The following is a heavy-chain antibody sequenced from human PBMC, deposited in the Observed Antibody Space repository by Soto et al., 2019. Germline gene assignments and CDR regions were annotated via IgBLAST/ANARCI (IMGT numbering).Heavy chain of an antibody. V-gene: IGHV1-69*13. CDR2: IIPIFGTA. D-gene: IGHD3-22*01. CDR3: ARDPRTVTMIPAFDI. J-gene: IGHJ3*02. Sequence: ASVKVSCKASGGTFSSYATSWVRQAPGQGLEWMGGIIPIFGTANYAQKFQGRVTITADESTSTAYMELSSLRSEDTAVYYCARDPRTVTMIPAFDIWGQGTMVTVSS. CDR1: GGTFSSYA.